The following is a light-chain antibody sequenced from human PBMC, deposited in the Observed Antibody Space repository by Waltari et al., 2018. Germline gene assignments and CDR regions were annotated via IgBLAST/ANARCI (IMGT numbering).Light chain of an antibody. CDR1: QSVTRA. V-gene: IGKV3-20*01. Sequence: EIVLTLSPGSLSLSAGESASLFGRTSQSVTRALAWYQQQPGPAPRLLNYGASNRATGIPNRISGSGSGTDFSLTISSLAPDDFAVYYCQHYLRLPVTFGQGTKVEVK. CDR2: GAS. J-gene: IGKJ1*01. CDR3: QHYLRLPVT.